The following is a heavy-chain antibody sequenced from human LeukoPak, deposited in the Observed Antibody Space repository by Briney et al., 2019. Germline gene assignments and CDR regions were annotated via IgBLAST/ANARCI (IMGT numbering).Heavy chain of an antibody. V-gene: IGHV4-38-2*02. J-gene: IGHJ4*02. Sequence: SETLSLTCTVSVYSISSGYYWGWIRQPPGKGLEWIGSIYHSGGTYYNPSLKSRVTISVDTSKNQFSLKLSSVTATDTAVYYCARAGVATWQYWGQGTLVTVSS. D-gene: IGHD5-12*01. CDR1: VYSISSGYY. CDR2: IYHSGGT. CDR3: ARAGVATWQY.